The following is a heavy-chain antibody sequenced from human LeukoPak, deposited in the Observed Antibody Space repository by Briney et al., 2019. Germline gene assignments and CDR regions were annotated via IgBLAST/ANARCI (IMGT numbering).Heavy chain of an antibody. CDR1: GGSISSSSYY. J-gene: IGHJ6*03. CDR3: AGVSGSYYFYYYMDV. D-gene: IGHD3-10*01. V-gene: IGHV4-39*07. CDR2: IYYSGST. Sequence: SETLSLTCTVSGGSISSSSYYWGWIRQPPGKGLEWIGSIYYSGSTYYNPSLKSRVTISVDTSKNHFSLRLSSVTAADTAMYYCAGVSGSYYFYYYMDVWGKGTTVTVSS.